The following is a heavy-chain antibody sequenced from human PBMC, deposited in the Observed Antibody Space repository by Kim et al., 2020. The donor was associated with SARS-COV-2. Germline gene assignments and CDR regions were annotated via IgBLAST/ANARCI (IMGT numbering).Heavy chain of an antibody. V-gene: IGHV3-23*01. D-gene: IGHD2-2*01. Sequence: GGSLRLSCEASGFTFTSYAMTWVRQAPGKGLEWVASIGITGGNTYYADSVKGRFTISRDNSRDTLFRHMNSLRAEDTAVYYCTKRTSGAWPFDYWGQGTLVTVSS. CDR3: TKRTSGAWPFDY. CDR2: IGITGGNT. J-gene: IGHJ4*02. CDR1: GFTFTSYA.